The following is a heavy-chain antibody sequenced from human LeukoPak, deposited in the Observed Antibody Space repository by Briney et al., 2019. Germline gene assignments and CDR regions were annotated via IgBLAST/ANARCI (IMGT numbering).Heavy chain of an antibody. V-gene: IGHV1-2*02. D-gene: IGHD6-19*01. Sequence: ASVKVSCKASGYTFTGYYMHWVRQAPGQGLEWMGWINPNSGGTNYAQKFQGRVTMTRDTSISTAYMELSRLRSDDTAVYYCARGRGAQYSSGWYIDCFDYWGQGTLVTVSS. CDR3: ARGRGAQYSSGWYIDCFDY. CDR2: INPNSGGT. CDR1: GYTFTGYY. J-gene: IGHJ4*02.